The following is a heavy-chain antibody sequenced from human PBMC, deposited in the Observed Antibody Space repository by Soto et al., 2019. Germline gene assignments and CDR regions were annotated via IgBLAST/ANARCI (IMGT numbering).Heavy chain of an antibody. CDR1: GGSFSGYY. J-gene: IGHJ4*02. CDR3: ARGPLDTAMVYFDY. D-gene: IGHD5-18*01. Sequence: PSETLSLTCAVYGGSFSGYYWSWIRQPPGKGLEWIGEINHSGSTNYNPSLKSRVTISVDTSKNQFSLKLSSVTAADTAVYYCARGPLDTAMVYFDYWGQGTLVT. V-gene: IGHV4-34*01. CDR2: INHSGST.